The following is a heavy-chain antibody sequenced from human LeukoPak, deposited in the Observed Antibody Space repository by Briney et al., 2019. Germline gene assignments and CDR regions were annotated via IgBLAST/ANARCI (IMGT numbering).Heavy chain of an antibody. D-gene: IGHD3-22*01. Sequence: PGGSLRLSCAASGFTFSNYDVSWVRQAPGKGLVWVSRINSDGSSTSYADSVRGRFTISRDNAKNTLYLQMNSLRAEDTAVYYCARAPYYYEYYYYGMDVWGQGTTVTVSS. CDR3: ARAPYYYEYYYYGMDV. V-gene: IGHV3-74*01. CDR1: GFTFSNYD. CDR2: INSDGSST. J-gene: IGHJ6*02.